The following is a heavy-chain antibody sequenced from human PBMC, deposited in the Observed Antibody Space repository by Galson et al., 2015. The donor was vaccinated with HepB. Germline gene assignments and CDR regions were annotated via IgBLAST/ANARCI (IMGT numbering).Heavy chain of an antibody. J-gene: IGHJ5*02. CDR2: LHSGGSA. V-gene: IGHV3-53*01. CDR3: AREYDLWYDYYSSWFDP. D-gene: IGHD3-3*01. CDR1: GFTVSSSS. Sequence: SLRLSCAASGFTVSSSSMSWVRQAPGKGLEWVSVLHSGGSADYADSVKGRFTISRDNSKNTLYLQMNSLRAEDTAVYYCAREYDLWYDYYSSWFDPWGRGALVTVSS.